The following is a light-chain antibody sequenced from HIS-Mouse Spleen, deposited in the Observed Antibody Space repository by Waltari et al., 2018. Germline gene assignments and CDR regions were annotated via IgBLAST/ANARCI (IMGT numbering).Light chain of an antibody. CDR3: QQYYSTPYT. CDR2: WAS. V-gene: IGKV4-1*01. J-gene: IGKJ2*01. Sequence: DIVMTQSPDSLAVSLGERATINCKSSQSVLYSSNNKKYLAWYQQKPGQPPKLLIYWASTRESGVPDRFSGSGSGTDFTLTISSLQAEDVAVYYCQQYYSTPYTFGQGTKL. CDR1: QSVLYSSNNKKY.